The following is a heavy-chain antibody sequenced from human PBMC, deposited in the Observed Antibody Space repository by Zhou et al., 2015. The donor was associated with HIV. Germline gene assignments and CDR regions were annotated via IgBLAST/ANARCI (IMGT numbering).Heavy chain of an antibody. Sequence: QVQLVQSGAEVKKPGSSVKVSCKASGGTFSSYAISWVRQAPGQGLEWMGIINPSGGSTSYAQKFQGRVTMTRDTSTSTVYMELSSLRSEDTAVYYCARDAPDYYGSGSYYWFTVPLDYWGQGTLVTVSS. D-gene: IGHD3-10*01. CDR1: GGTFSSYA. V-gene: IGHV1-46*01. CDR2: INPSGGST. CDR3: ARDAPDYYGSGSYYWFTVPLDY. J-gene: IGHJ4*02.